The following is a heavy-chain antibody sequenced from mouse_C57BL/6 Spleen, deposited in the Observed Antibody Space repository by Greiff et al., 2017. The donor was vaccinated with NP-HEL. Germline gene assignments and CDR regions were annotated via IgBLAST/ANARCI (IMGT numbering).Heavy chain of an antibody. D-gene: IGHD1-1*01. CDR1: GYAFTNYL. J-gene: IGHJ3*01. V-gene: IGHV1-54*01. CDR3: ARSFTTVVAPFAY. CDR2: INPGSGGT. Sequence: QVQLQQSGAELVRPGTSVKVSCKASGYAFTNYLIEWVKQRPGQGLEWIGVINPGSGGTNYNEKFKGKATLTADKSSSTDYMQLSSLTSEDSAVYFCARSFTTVVAPFAYWGKGTLVTVSA.